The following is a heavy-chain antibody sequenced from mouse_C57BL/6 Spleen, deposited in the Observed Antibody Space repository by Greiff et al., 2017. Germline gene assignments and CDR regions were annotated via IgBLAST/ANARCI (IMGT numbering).Heavy chain of an antibody. CDR2: IYPGDGDT. V-gene: IGHV1-80*01. Sequence: QVQLQQSGAELVKPGASVKISCKASGYAFSSYWMNWVKQRPGKGLEWIGQIYPGDGDTNYNGKFKGKATLTADKSSSTAYMQLSSLTSADSAVYFCARYGYYGSSRLDYWGEGTTLTVSS. CDR1: GYAFSSYW. J-gene: IGHJ2*01. D-gene: IGHD1-1*01. CDR3: ARYGYYGSSRLDY.